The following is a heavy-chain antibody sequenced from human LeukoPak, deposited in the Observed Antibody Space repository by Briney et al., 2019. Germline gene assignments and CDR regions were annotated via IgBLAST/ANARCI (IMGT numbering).Heavy chain of an antibody. CDR1: GFTFSSYW. V-gene: IGHV3-74*01. Sequence: GGSLRLSCAASGFTFSSYWMHWVRQAPGKGLVWVSRIHSDGSSTSYADSVKGRFTISRDYAKNSLYLQMNSLRAEDTALYYCAKDKGGGSDFWSGYLDYWGQGALVTVSS. J-gene: IGHJ4*02. CDR3: AKDKGGGSDFWSGYLDY. D-gene: IGHD3-3*01. CDR2: IHSDGSST.